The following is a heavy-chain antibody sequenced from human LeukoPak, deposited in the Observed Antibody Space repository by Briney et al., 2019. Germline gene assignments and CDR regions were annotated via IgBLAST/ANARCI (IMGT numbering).Heavy chain of an antibody. CDR2: ITWNSDGV. CDR1: GFTLDDYA. Sequence: GGSPRLSCAASGFTLDDYAMHWVRQAPGKGLEWVSGITWNSDGVAYADSVKGRFTISRDNTKKSLYLQMNSLRAEDTALYFCARDINTYYYGNVEGYFDFWGQGTLVTVSS. J-gene: IGHJ4*02. V-gene: IGHV3-9*01. CDR3: ARDINTYYYGNVEGYFDF. D-gene: IGHD3-10*01.